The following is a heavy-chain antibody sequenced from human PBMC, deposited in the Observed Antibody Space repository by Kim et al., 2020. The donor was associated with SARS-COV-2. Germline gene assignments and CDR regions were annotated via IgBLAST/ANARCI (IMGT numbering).Heavy chain of an antibody. CDR3: AKLVGATDNWAHGNF. V-gene: IGHV3-23*01. J-gene: IGHJ4*02. CDR1: GFAFSRYA. CDR2: ISGNGVDT. D-gene: IGHD1-26*01. Sequence: GGSLRLSCAVSGFAFSRYAMSWVRQAPGKGLEWVSAISGNGVDTYYADSMKGRFTISRDNARNTVYLQMNSLRLEDTAVYYCAKLVGATDNWAHGNFWGQGTLVTVSS.